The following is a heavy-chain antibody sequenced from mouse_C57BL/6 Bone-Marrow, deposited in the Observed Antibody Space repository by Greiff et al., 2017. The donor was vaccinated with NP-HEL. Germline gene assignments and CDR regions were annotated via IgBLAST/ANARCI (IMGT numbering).Heavy chain of an antibody. CDR3: ARRDYGNSFAY. Sequence: VQLQQSGAELVRPGASVKLSCKASGYTFTDYYINWVKQRPGQGLEWIARIYPGSGNTYYNGKFKGKATLTADKSSSTAYMQLSSLTSEDSAVYFCARRDYGNSFAYWGQGTLVTVSA. V-gene: IGHV1-76*01. J-gene: IGHJ3*01. CDR1: GYTFTDYY. D-gene: IGHD2-1*01. CDR2: IYPGSGNT.